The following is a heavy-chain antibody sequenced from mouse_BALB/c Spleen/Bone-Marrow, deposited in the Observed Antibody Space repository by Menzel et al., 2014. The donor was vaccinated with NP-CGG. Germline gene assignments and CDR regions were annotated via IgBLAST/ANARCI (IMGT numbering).Heavy chain of an antibody. CDR3: ARDGGLRGYAMDY. D-gene: IGHD2-4*01. Sequence: EVKLMESGPGLVKPSQTVSLTCTVTGISITTGNYRWSWIRQFPGNKLEWIGYIYYSGTITYNPSLTSRTTITRDTSKNQLFLEKNSLTAEDTATYYCARDGGLRGYAMDYWGQGTSVTVSS. CDR1: GISITTGNYR. V-gene: IGHV3-5*02. CDR2: IYYSGTI. J-gene: IGHJ4*01.